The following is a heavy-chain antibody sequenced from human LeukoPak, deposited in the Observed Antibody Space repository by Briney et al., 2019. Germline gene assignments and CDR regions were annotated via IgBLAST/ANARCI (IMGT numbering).Heavy chain of an antibody. CDR1: GGSISSSSYY. CDR3: ARAQDAGGSVDY. J-gene: IGHJ4*02. V-gene: IGHV4-39*07. Sequence: PSETLSLTCTVSGGSISSSSYYWGWIRQPPGKGLEWIGSIYYSGSTYYNPSLKSRVTISVDTSKNQFSLKLSSVTAADTAVYYCARAQDAGGSVDYWGQGTLVTVSS. D-gene: IGHD2-15*01. CDR2: IYYSGST.